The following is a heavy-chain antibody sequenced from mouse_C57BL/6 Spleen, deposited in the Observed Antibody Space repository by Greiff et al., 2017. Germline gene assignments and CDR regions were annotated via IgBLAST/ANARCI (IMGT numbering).Heavy chain of an antibody. Sequence: VQLQESGPGLVQPSQSLSITCTVSGFSLTSYGVHWVRQPPGKGLEWLGVIWSGGSTDYNAAFISRLSISKDNSKSQVFFKMNSLQADDTAIYYCAKNFITTVVDWYFDVWGTGTTVTVSS. V-gene: IGHV2-4*01. D-gene: IGHD1-1*01. J-gene: IGHJ1*03. CDR2: IWSGGST. CDR1: GFSLTSYG. CDR3: AKNFITTVVDWYFDV.